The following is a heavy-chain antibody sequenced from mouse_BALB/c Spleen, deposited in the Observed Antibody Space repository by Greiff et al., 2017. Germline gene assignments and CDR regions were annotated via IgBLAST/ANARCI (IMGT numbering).Heavy chain of an antibody. V-gene: IGHV1-54*01. CDR2: INPGSGGT. D-gene: IGHD2-14*01. CDR3: ARSGRYDPWFAY. CDR1: GYAFTNYL. J-gene: IGHJ3*01. Sequence: VQLQQSGAELVRPGTSVKVSCKASGYAFTNYLIEWVKQRPGQGLEWIGVINPGSGGTNYNEKFKGKATLTADKSSSTAYMQLSSLTSDDSAVYFCARSGRYDPWFAYWGQGTLVTVSA.